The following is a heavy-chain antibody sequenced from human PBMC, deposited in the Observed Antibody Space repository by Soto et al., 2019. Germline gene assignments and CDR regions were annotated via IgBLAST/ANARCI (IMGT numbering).Heavy chain of an antibody. V-gene: IGHV3-23*01. Sequence: GGSLRLSCAASGFTFSSYAMSWVRQAPGKGLEWVSAISGSGGSTYYADSVKGRFTISRDNSKNTLYLQMNSLRAEDTAVYYCAKDEGGDSSGRPRFDWGQGTLVTVSS. J-gene: IGHJ4*02. D-gene: IGHD6-19*01. CDR3: AKDEGGDSSGRPRFD. CDR1: GFTFSSYA. CDR2: ISGSGGST.